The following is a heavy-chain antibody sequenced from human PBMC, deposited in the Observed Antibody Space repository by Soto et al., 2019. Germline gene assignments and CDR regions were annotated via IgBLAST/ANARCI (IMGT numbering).Heavy chain of an antibody. CDR3: AKDNYGSGSYPPYYYYYGMDV. D-gene: IGHD3-10*01. J-gene: IGHJ6*02. CDR1: GFTFDDYT. Sequence: EVQLVESGGVVVQPGGSLRLSCAASGFTFDDYTMHWVRQAPGKGLEWVSLISWDGGSTYYADSVKGRFTISRDNSKNSLYLQMISLRTEDTALYYCAKDNYGSGSYPPYYYYYGMDVWGQGTTVTVSS. CDR2: ISWDGGST. V-gene: IGHV3-43*01.